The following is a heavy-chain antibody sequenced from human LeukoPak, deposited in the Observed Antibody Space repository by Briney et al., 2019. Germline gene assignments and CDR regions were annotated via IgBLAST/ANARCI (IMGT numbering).Heavy chain of an antibody. D-gene: IGHD5-18*01. Sequence: SETLSLTCTVSGGSMSSYYWSWIRQPPGKGLEWIGYIYYSGSTNYNPSLKSRVTISVDTSKNQFSLKLSSVTAADTAVYYCARRRGYSEFDYWGQGTLVTVSS. CDR3: ARRRGYSEFDY. CDR1: GGSMSSYY. CDR2: IYYSGST. V-gene: IGHV4-59*01. J-gene: IGHJ4*02.